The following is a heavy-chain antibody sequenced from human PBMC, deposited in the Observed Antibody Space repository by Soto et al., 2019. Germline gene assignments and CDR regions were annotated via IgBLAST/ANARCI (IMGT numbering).Heavy chain of an antibody. CDR1: GCTFSTYW. V-gene: IGHV3-7*01. Sequence: EVQLVESGGGLVQPGGSLRLSCAASGCTFSTYWMSWVRQAPGKGLEWVANIKQDGSEKYYVDSVKGRFTISRDNAKNSLYLQMNSLRAEDTAVYFCARVRIAVAGTGGLFDYWGQGTLVTVSS. J-gene: IGHJ4*02. D-gene: IGHD6-19*01. CDR3: ARVRIAVAGTGGLFDY. CDR2: IKQDGSEK.